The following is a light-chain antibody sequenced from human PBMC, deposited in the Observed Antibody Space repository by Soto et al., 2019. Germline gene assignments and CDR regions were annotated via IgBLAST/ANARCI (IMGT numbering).Light chain of an antibody. CDR3: MQGKHWPHK. V-gene: IGKV2-30*01. Sequence: MTRSPPPLSVTVGQPASIPXRSSPSLLNNDGNTSLTLCQHRPXQSPXRXXFXVSNRDSGVQDRFCGSASCTDFTLTISRVEADDVGVYYCMQGKHWPHKFGQGTKV. CDR1: PSLLNNDGNTS. CDR2: XVS. J-gene: IGKJ1*01.